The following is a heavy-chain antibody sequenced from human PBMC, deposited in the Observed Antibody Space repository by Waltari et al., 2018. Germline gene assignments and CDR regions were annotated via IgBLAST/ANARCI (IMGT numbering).Heavy chain of an antibody. CDR2: IKQDGSEK. J-gene: IGHJ4*02. V-gene: IGHV3-7*01. CDR1: GFTFSSYW. D-gene: IGHD6-13*01. Sequence: EVQLVESGGGLVQPGGSLRLSCAASGFTFSSYWMSWVRQAPGKGLEWVANIKQDGSEKDYVDSVKGRFTSSRDNAKSSLYLQMNSLKAEDTAVYYCARDSAAGTNYWGQGTLVTVSS. CDR3: ARDSAAGTNY.